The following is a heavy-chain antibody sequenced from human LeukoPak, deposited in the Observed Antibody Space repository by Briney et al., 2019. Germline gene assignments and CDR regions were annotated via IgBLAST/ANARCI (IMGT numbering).Heavy chain of an antibody. CDR2: INSVGSST. Sequence: PGGSLRLSCAASGFTFSSYWMHWVRQAPGKGLVWVSRINSVGSSTSYADSVKGRFTISRDNAKNTLYLQMNSLRAEDTAVYYCALGSYYDFWSGYYFKAFDIWGQGTMVTVSS. CDR3: ALGSYYDFWSGYYFKAFDI. D-gene: IGHD3-3*01. V-gene: IGHV3-74*01. CDR1: GFTFSSYW. J-gene: IGHJ3*02.